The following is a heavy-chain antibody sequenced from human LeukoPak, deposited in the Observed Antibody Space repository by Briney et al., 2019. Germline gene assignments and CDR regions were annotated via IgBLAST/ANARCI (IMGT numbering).Heavy chain of an antibody. CDR3: AGERGEEYSSGWYKTNYFYN. CDR1: GGSISSGGYY. J-gene: IGHJ4*02. D-gene: IGHD6-19*01. V-gene: IGHV4-31*03. CDR2: IYYSGST. Sequence: SETLSLTCTVSGGSISSGGYYWSWIRQHPGKGLEWIGYIYYSGSTYYNPSLESRVAISADMSKNQISLKLTSVTGADTAAYYCAGERGEEYSSGWYKTNYFYNWGQGIRVTVSS.